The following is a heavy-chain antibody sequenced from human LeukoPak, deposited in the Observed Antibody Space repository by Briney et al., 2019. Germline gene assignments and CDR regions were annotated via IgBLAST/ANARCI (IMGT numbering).Heavy chain of an antibody. D-gene: IGHD3-10*01. CDR1: GFTFSSYA. V-gene: IGHV3-23*01. J-gene: IGHJ6*02. CDR3: ARGRRNYYYSGNTLTPWSGAVDV. Sequence: PGGSLRLSCAASGFTFSSYAMSWVRQAPGKGLEWVSAISGSGGSTYYADSVKGRFTISRDNSKNTLYLQMNSLRAEDTAVYYCARGRRNYYYSGNTLTPWSGAVDVWGPGTTVSVSS. CDR2: ISGSGGST.